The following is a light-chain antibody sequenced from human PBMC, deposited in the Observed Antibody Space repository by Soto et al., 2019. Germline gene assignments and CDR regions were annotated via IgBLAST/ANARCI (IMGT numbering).Light chain of an antibody. V-gene: IGKV1-27*01. CDR3: QKYNSARTWT. Sequence: DIPMTQSPSSLSASVGDRVTITCRASQGISNYLAWYQQKPGKVPKLLIYAASTLQSGVPSRFSGSGSGTDFTLTISSLQPEDVATYYCQKYNSARTWTFGQGTKVEIK. CDR2: AAS. CDR1: QGISNY. J-gene: IGKJ1*01.